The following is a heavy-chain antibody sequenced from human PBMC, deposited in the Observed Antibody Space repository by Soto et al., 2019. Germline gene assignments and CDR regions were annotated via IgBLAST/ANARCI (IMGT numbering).Heavy chain of an antibody. CDR3: ARDETYGYDSSGYTFDY. V-gene: IGHV1-18*01. J-gene: IGHJ4*02. CDR1: GYTFTSYG. D-gene: IGHD3-22*01. CDR2: ISANNGNT. Sequence: GASVKVSCKASGYTFTSYGISWVRQAPGQGLEWMGWISANNGNTNYAQKLQGWVTTTRDTSISTAYMELSRLRSDDTAVYYCARDETYGYDSSGYTFDYWGQGTLVTVSS.